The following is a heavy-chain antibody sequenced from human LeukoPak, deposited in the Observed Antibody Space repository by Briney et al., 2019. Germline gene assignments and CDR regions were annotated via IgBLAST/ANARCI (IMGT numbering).Heavy chain of an antibody. CDR1: GFTFSSYS. Sequence: GGSLRLSCAASGFTFSSYSMNWVRQAPGEGLEWLSYISSSSSTIYYADSVKGRFTISRDNAKNSLYLQMNSLRAEDTAVYYCAELGITMIGGVWGKGTTVTISS. D-gene: IGHD3-10*02. CDR3: AELGITMIGGV. CDR2: ISSSSSTI. J-gene: IGHJ6*04. V-gene: IGHV3-48*04.